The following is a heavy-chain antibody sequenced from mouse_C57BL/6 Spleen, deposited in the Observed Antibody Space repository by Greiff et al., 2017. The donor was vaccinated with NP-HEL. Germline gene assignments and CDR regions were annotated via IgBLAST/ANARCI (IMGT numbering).Heavy chain of an antibody. J-gene: IGHJ3*01. V-gene: IGHV5-6*01. Sequence: EVQRVESGGDLVKPGGSLKLSCAASGFTFSSYGMSWVRQTPDKRLEWVATISSGGSYTYYPDSVKGRFTISRDNAKNTLYLQMSSLKSEDTAMYYCARLGTHSTPNWDWFAYWGQGTLVTVSA. D-gene: IGHD4-1*02. CDR2: ISSGGSYT. CDR1: GFTFSSYG. CDR3: ARLGTHSTPNWDWFAY.